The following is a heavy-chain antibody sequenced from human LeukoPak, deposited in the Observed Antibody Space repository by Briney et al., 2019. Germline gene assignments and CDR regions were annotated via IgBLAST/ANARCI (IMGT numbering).Heavy chain of an antibody. CDR1: GFTFSSYG. J-gene: IGHJ4*02. Sequence: GGSLRLSCAASGFTFSSYGMHWVRQAPGKGLEWVAVISYDGSNKYYADSVKGRFTISRDNSKNTLYLQMNSLRAEDTAVYYCAKVVLTAPLVTWGQGTLVTVSS. D-gene: IGHD4-11*01. CDR3: AKVVLTAPLVT. CDR2: ISYDGSNK. V-gene: IGHV3-30*18.